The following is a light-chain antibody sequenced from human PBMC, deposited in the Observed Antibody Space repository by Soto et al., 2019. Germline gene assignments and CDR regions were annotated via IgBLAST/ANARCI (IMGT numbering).Light chain of an antibody. V-gene: IGKV2-30*01. J-gene: IGKJ1*01. Sequence: DVVMTQSPLSLPVTLGQPASISCRSSQSLLYSDGNTYLNWFQQRPGQSPRRLIYKVSNRDSGVPDRFSGSGSGTDFTLKISRVEAEDVGVYYCMQGTPPWTFGQGTKVEIK. CDR3: MQGTPPWT. CDR1: QSLLYSDGNTY. CDR2: KVS.